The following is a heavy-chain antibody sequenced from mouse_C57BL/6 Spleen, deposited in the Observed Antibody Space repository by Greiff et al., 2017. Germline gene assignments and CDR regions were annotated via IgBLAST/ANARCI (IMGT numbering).Heavy chain of an antibody. Sequence: QVHVKQPGAELVMPGASVKLSCKASGYTFTSYWMHWVKQRPGQGLEWIGEIDPSDSYTNYNQKFKGKSTLTVDKSSSTAYMQLSSLTSEDSAVYYCARGDYGNYEIYWGQGTTLTVSS. D-gene: IGHD2-1*01. J-gene: IGHJ2*01. V-gene: IGHV1-69*01. CDR1: GYTFTSYW. CDR2: IDPSDSYT. CDR3: ARGDYGNYEIY.